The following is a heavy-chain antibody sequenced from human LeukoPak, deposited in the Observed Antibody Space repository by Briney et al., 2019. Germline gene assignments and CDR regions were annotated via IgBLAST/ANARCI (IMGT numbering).Heavy chain of an antibody. CDR1: GFTFSSYA. V-gene: IGHV3-23*01. J-gene: IGHJ4*02. CDR2: INGSGGTT. D-gene: IGHD3-22*01. CDR3: VKDSYYYDNSGYYYVKDH. Sequence: GGSVRLSCAASGFTFSSYAMNWVRQAPGKGLEWVSGINGSGGTTYYADSVQGRFTISRDNSKNTLYVQMNSLRADDTAIYYCVKDSYYYDNSGYYYVKDHWGQGTLVTVSS.